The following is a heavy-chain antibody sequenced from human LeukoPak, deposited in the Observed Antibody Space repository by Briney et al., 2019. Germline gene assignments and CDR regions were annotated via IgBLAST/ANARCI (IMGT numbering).Heavy chain of an antibody. CDR2: IKQDGSEK. CDR1: GFTFSSYW. D-gene: IGHD1-14*01. CDR3: ARVRRGPYYYYYMDV. V-gene: IGHV3-7*01. Sequence: PGGSLRLSCAASGFTFSSYWMSRVRQAPGKGLEWVANIKQDGSEKYYVDSVKGRFTISRDNAKNSLYLQMNSLRAEDTAVYYCARVRRGPYYYYYMDVWGKGTTVTVSS. J-gene: IGHJ6*03.